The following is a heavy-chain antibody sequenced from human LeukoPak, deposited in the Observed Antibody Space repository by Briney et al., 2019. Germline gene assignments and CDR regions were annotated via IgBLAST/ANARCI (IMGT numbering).Heavy chain of an antibody. J-gene: IGHJ3*02. Sequence: GGSLRLSCAASGFTFSTYAMHWVRQAPGKGLEWVAVISYDGSSKYYADSVKGRFTISRDNSKNTLYLQMNSLRADDTAVYYCARTLVRSGVYDAFDIWGQGTLVTVSS. CDR3: ARTLVRSGVYDAFDI. CDR2: ISYDGSSK. V-gene: IGHV3-30*04. CDR1: GFTFSTYA. D-gene: IGHD2-2*01.